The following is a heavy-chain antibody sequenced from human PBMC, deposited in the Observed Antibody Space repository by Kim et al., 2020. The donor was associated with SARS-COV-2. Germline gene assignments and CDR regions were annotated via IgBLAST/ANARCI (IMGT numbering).Heavy chain of an antibody. V-gene: IGHV4-39*07. CDR3: ARHWGSYGVNDAFDI. J-gene: IGHJ3*02. D-gene: IGHD1-26*01. Sequence: NPSLKSRVTISVATSKNQLSLMLSSVTAAETAVYYCARHWGSYGVNDAFDIWGQGTMVTVSP.